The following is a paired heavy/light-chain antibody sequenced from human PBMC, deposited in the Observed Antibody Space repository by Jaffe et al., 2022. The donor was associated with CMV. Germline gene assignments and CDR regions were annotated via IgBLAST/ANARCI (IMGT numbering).Light chain of an antibody. Sequence: EIVLTQSPGTLSLSPGERATLSCRASQSVGSFFLAWYQQRPGQAPRLLIYGTSIRATGIPDRFSGSGSGTDFTLTISRLEPEDFAVYYCQQHATSPLTFGGGTKVEIK. CDR3: QQHATSPLT. CDR2: GTS. CDR1: QSVGSFF. V-gene: IGKV3-20*01. J-gene: IGKJ4*01.
Heavy chain of an antibody. CDR3: ARAAWNTANYDH. D-gene: IGHD5-18*01. V-gene: IGHV4-4*07. CDR2: ISSSGTT. J-gene: IGHJ4*02. CDR1: DGAISSYY. Sequence: QVQLQESGPGLIKPSETLSLTCTVSDGAISSYYWGWIRQSAGKRLEWIGRISSSGTTNYNPSLKSRVTMSVDTSKNQISLKLNSVTAADTALYYCARAAWNTANYDHWGQGTLVTVSS.